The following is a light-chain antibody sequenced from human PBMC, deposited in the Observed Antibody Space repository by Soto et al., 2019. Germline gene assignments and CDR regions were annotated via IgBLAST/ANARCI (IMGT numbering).Light chain of an antibody. CDR3: QQGNSFPLT. J-gene: IGKJ4*01. CDR2: DAS. CDR1: QGISSY. V-gene: IGKV1-12*01. Sequence: DIQMTQSPSSLSASVGDRVTITCRASQGISSYLGWYQQKPGKAPNLLIYDASTLHSGVPSRFSGGGSGTDFTLTISSLQPEDFATYYCQQGNSFPLTFGGGTKVDIK.